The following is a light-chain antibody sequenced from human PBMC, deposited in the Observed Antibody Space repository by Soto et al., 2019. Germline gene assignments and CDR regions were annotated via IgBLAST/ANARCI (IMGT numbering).Light chain of an antibody. V-gene: IGKV3-11*01. CDR2: DAS. CDR1: QSIGLA. Sequence: EIVLTQSPATLSLSPGERATLPCRASQSIGLAIAWYQHKPGQAPRLLIFDASQRATGIPARFRGSGSGTDFTLSISSLEPEDFAVYYCQQRTDRPPWTFGQGTKVDI. CDR3: QQRTDRPPWT. J-gene: IGKJ1*01.